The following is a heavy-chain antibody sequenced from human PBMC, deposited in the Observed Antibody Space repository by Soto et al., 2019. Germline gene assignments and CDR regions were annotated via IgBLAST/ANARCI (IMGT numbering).Heavy chain of an antibody. J-gene: IGHJ4*02. Sequence: QVPLVQSGAEVKKPGASVKVSCKASGYTFTSYGISWVRQAPGQGLEWMGWISAYNGNTKYAQKLQGRDTMTTDTSKSKAYMELRRLRSDDTAVYYCARDYLAPLDYWGQGSLVTVSS. CDR1: GYTFTSYG. D-gene: IGHD3-16*02. CDR2: ISAYNGNT. CDR3: ARDYLAPLDY. V-gene: IGHV1-18*01.